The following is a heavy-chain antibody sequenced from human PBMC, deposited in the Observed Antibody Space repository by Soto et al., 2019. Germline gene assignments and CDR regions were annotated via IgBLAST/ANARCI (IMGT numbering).Heavy chain of an antibody. V-gene: IGHV3-21*01. D-gene: IGHD6-6*01. CDR2: ISSSSSYI. Sequence: GGSLRLSCAASGFTFSSYSMNWVRQAPGKGLEWVSSISSSSSYIYYADSVKGRFTISRDNAKNSLYLQMNSLRAEDTAVYYCARDPSSSSYYYYGMDVWGQGTTVTVSS. J-gene: IGHJ6*02. CDR1: GFTFSSYS. CDR3: ARDPSSSSYYYYGMDV.